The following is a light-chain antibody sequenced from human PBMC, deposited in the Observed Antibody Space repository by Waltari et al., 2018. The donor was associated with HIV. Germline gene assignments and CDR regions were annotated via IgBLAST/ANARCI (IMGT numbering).Light chain of an antibody. Sequence: QSVLTQPPSVSGAPGQRVTISCTGSSPNIGAGYDVHWYKQLPGTAPKVLIYGNTNRPSGVPDRFSGSKSGPSASLAITGLQAEDEADYYCQSYDSNLSGATVFGTGTKVTVL. CDR3: QSYDSNLSGATV. CDR2: GNT. CDR1: SPNIGAGYD. V-gene: IGLV1-40*01. J-gene: IGLJ1*01.